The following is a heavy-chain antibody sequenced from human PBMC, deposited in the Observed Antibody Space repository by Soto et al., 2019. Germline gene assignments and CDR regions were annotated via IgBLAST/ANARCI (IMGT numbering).Heavy chain of an antibody. CDR3: ASPKIAFYNWFDP. J-gene: IGHJ5*02. CDR1: GGSISSGGYY. D-gene: IGHD3-3*02. V-gene: IGHV4-39*01. CDR2: IYYSGST. Sequence: PSETLSLTCTVSGGSISSGGYYWSWIRQHPGTGLEWIGHIYYSGSTYYNPSLKSRVTISVDTSKNQFSLKLSSVTAADTAVYYCASPKIAFYNWFDPWGQGTLVTVSS.